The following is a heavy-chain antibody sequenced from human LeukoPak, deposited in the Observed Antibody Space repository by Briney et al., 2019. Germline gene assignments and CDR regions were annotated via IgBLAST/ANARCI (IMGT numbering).Heavy chain of an antibody. J-gene: IGHJ4*02. CDR1: GFTFSSYW. V-gene: IGHV3-7*01. D-gene: IGHD3-10*01. Sequence: PGGSLRLSCVASGFTFSSYWMNWVRRAPGKGLGGVVNIKQEGSEKYYVDSVKGRFTISRDSAKNSLYLQMNSLRAEDTAVYYCARDLGGFGERHGGFDYWGQGTLVTVSS. CDR2: IKQEGSEK. CDR3: ARDLGGFGERHGGFDY.